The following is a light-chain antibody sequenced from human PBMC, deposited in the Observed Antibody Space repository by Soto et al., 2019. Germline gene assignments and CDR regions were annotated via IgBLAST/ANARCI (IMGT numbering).Light chain of an antibody. J-gene: IGLJ2*01. Sequence: QSVLTQPASVSGSPGQSSTISCTGTSSDVGGYNYVSWYQQHPGKAPKLMIYDVSNRPSGVSNRFSGSKSGNTASLTSSGLQAEDDADYSCSSYTSSSTTVVFGGGTQLTVL. V-gene: IGLV2-14*01. CDR3: SSYTSSSTTVV. CDR1: SSDVGGYNY. CDR2: DVS.